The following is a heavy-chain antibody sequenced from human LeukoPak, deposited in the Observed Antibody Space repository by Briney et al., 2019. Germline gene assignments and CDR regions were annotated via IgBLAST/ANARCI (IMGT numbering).Heavy chain of an antibody. CDR3: AKDRLTIPLSAFDI. Sequence: SETLSLTCTVSGGSISSYYWSWIRQPPGKGLEWIGYIYYSGSTNYNPSLKSRVTISVDTSKNQFSLKLSSVTAADTALYYCAKDRLTIPLSAFDIWGQGTMVTVSS. CDR1: GGSISSYY. D-gene: IGHD3-3*01. J-gene: IGHJ3*02. CDR2: IYYSGST. V-gene: IGHV4-59*01.